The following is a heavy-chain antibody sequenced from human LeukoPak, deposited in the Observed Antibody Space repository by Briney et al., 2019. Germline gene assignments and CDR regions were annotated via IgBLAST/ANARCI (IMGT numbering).Heavy chain of an antibody. V-gene: IGHV3-7*03. CDR3: AKGDGTVANAFDI. CDR1: GFTFSRHW. CDR2: MKYDGSEK. J-gene: IGHJ3*02. Sequence: PGGSLRLSCVGSGFTFSRHWISWVRQAPGKGLEWVAHMKYDGSEKYYVDSVKGRFTISRDNSKNTLYLQMNSLRAEDTAMYYCAKGDGTVANAFDIWGQGTMVTVSS. D-gene: IGHD4-23*01.